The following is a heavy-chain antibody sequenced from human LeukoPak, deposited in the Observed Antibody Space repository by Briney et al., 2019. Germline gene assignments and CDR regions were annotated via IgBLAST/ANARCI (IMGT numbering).Heavy chain of an antibody. CDR3: ARDTAPTMGWFDP. D-gene: IGHD3-16*01. Sequence: GGSLRLSCAASGFTFSSYGMHWVRQAPGKGLEWVAFIRHNGIDKYLADSLKGRFTISRDNAKNLVYLQMNNLRVEDTAFYYCARDTAPTMGWFDPWGQGTLVTVS. V-gene: IGHV3-30*02. J-gene: IGHJ5*02. CDR1: GFTFSSYG. CDR2: IRHNGIDK.